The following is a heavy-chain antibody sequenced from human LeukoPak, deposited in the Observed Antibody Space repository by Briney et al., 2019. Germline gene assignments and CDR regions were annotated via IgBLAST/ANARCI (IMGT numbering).Heavy chain of an antibody. J-gene: IGHJ4*02. Sequence: GGSLRLSCAASGFTFSSYSMNWVRQAPGKGPEWVAFIRYDGSNKYYADSVKGRFTISRDNSKNTLYLQMNSLRAEDTAVYYCARDLTIFGALDYWGQGTLVTVSS. CDR1: GFTFSSYS. CDR3: ARDLTIFGALDY. D-gene: IGHD3-3*01. V-gene: IGHV3-30*02. CDR2: IRYDGSNK.